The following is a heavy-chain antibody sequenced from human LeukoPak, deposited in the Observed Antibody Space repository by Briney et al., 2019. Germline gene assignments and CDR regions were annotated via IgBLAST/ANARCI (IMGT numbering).Heavy chain of an antibody. D-gene: IGHD1-1*01. CDR1: GFTFTSHW. J-gene: IGHJ4*02. V-gene: IGHV3-74*01. CDR2: INSDGTIT. CDR3: ARDYNWNPPDY. Sequence: GGSLRLSCAASGFTFTSHWMHWVRQAPGKGLVWVSRINSDGTITTYADSAQGRFTISRDNAKNTLYLQMNSLRVEDTAVYYCARDYNWNPPDYWGQGTPVTVSS.